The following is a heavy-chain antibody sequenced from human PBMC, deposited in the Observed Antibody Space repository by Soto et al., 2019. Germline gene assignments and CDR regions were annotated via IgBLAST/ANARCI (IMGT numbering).Heavy chain of an antibody. J-gene: IGHJ6*03. V-gene: IGHV1-8*01. D-gene: IGHD3-3*01. CDR3: ARGLYYDFWSGYSRYMDV. CDR1: GYTFTSYD. Sequence: ASVKVSCKASGYTFTSYDIDWVRQATGQGLEWMGWMKPNSGNTGFAKKFQGRVTMTRNTSISTAYMELSSLRSEDTALFYFARGLYYDFWSGYSRYMDVWGKGTTVTVPS. CDR2: MKPNSGNT.